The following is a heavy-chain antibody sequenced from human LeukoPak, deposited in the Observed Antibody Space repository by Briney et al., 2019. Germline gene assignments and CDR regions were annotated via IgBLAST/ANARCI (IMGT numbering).Heavy chain of an antibody. CDR3: ARQFYGSDVFEI. J-gene: IGHJ3*02. Sequence: PSETLSLTCTVSGGSISSSGYYWGWIRQPPGKGLERIGSIYYSGATYYNPSLKSRVSISVDTSKNQFSLKLSSVTAADTAVYYCARQFYGSDVFEIWGQGTMVTVSS. V-gene: IGHV4-39*01. CDR2: IYYSGAT. CDR1: GGSISSSGYY. D-gene: IGHD4-17*01.